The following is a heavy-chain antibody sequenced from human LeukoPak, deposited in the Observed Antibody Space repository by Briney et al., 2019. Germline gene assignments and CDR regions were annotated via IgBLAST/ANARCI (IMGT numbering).Heavy chain of an antibody. Sequence: GASVKASCKASGYTFNRHGISWVRQAPGQGPEWMGWISCYNGDTHYAQNYQGRLTMTTDTSTSTAYMELRSLRSDDTAVYYCARDPSNTSGHNAWFDYWGQGTLVTVSS. V-gene: IGHV1-18*01. J-gene: IGHJ5*01. D-gene: IGHD2-15*01. CDR1: GYTFNRHG. CDR3: ARDPSNTSGHNAWFDY. CDR2: ISCYNGDT.